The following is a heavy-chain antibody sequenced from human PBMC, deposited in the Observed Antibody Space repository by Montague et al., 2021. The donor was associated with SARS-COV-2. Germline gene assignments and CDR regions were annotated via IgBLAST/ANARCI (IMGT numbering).Heavy chain of an antibody. V-gene: IGHV3-30*18. D-gene: IGHD3-16*01. CDR2: ISYDGSIQ. CDR3: AKDATIFCFERGRGTFDH. CDR1: GFTFNNFG. Sequence: SLRLSCAASGFTFNNFGMHWVRQAPGQGLEWVAVISYDGSIQHYADSVKGRFTISRDWSKNTLYLQMSSMRPEDTAVYYCAKDATIFCFERGRGTFDHWGQGTLVAVSS. J-gene: IGHJ4*02.